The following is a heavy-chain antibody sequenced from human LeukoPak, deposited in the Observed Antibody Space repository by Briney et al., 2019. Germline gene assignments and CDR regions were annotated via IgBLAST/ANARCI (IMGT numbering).Heavy chain of an antibody. CDR1: GGSISSYY. J-gene: IGHJ6*02. V-gene: IGHV4-59*12. D-gene: IGHD3-9*01. CDR2: IYYSGST. CDR3: ARDTNVLRYFDWLSWQPQGSNGMDV. Sequence: SETLSLTCIVSGGSISSYYWSWIRQPPGKGLEWIGYIYYSGSTNYNPSLKSRVTISVDTSKNQFSLKLSSVTAADTAVYYCARDTNVLRYFDWLSWQPQGSNGMDVWGQGTTVTVSS.